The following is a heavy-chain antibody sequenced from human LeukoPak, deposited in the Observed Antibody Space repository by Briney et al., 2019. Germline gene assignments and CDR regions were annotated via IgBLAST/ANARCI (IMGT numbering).Heavy chain of an antibody. D-gene: IGHD2-2*01. V-gene: IGHV1-69*13. CDR2: IIPIFGTA. CDR3: ARASRVVPAVEAFDI. Sequence: ASVKVSCKASGGTFSSYAISWVRQAPGQGLEWMGGIIPIFGTANYAQKFQGRVTITADESTSTAYMELSSLRSEDTAVYYCARASRVVPAVEAFDIWGQGTMVTVSS. J-gene: IGHJ3*02. CDR1: GGTFSSYA.